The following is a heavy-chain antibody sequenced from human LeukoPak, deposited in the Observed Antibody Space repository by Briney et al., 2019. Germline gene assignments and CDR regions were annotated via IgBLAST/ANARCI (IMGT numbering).Heavy chain of an antibody. J-gene: IGHJ3*01. CDR1: GYRFKAYW. CDR3: ARPNITSYYDSRGYDAFDA. V-gene: IGHV5-51*01. Sequence: WGSLNTPWKGFGYRFKAYWIAWVRKMPGKGLEWMGVIYPDDSDTRYSPSFQGQVTISADKSVRTAYLQWSSLKASDTAMYYCARPNITSYYDSRGYDAFDAWGQGTMVTVSS. CDR2: IYPDDSDT. D-gene: IGHD3-22*01.